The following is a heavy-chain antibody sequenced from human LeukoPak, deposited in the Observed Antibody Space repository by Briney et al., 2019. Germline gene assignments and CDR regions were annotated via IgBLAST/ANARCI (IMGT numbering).Heavy chain of an antibody. V-gene: IGHV4-39*01. CDR2: VYYSGST. Sequence: SETLSLTCSVSGGSVSKTENYWGWIRQPPGKGLEWIANVYYSGSTYSNPSLRSRVTMSVDTSKNQFSLKMSSVTATDTAVYFCVRLSKGRYFDCIFAYWGQGTLVTVSS. CDR1: GGSVSKTENY. J-gene: IGHJ4*02. D-gene: IGHD3-9*01. CDR3: VRLSKGRYFDCIFAY.